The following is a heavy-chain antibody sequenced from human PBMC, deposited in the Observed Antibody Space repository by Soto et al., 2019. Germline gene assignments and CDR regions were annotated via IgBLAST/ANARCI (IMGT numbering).Heavy chain of an antibody. D-gene: IGHD6-13*01. CDR2: ISGSGGST. V-gene: IGHV3-23*01. CDR3: AKSSVPGSSWSANFDY. J-gene: IGHJ4*02. CDR1: GFTFSSYA. Sequence: EVQLLESGGGLVQPGGSLRLSCAASGFTFSSYAMSWVRQAPGEGLEWVSGISGSGGSTYYADSVKGRFTISRDNSNNTLYLQMNSLKAEDTAVYYCAKSSVPGSSWSANFDYWGQGTLVTVSS.